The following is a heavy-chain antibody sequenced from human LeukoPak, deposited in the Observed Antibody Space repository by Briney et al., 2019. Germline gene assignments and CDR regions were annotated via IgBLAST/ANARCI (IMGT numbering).Heavy chain of an antibody. V-gene: IGHV4-38-2*02. CDR2: IYHSGST. CDR1: GYSISSGYY. Sequence: PSETLSLTCTVSGYSISSGYYWGWIRQPPGKGLEWIGGIYHSGSTYYKPSLKSRVTISVDASKNQFSLKLSSVTAADTAVYYCARNAGYSSSWYGYYYYYYMDVWGKGTTVTVSS. J-gene: IGHJ6*03. D-gene: IGHD6-13*01. CDR3: ARNAGYSSSWYGYYYYYYMDV.